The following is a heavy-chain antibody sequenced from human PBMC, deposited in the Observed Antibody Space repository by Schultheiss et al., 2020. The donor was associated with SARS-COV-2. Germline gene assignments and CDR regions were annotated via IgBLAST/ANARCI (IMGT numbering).Heavy chain of an antibody. V-gene: IGHV1-18*01. J-gene: IGHJ4*02. D-gene: IGHD1-1*01. CDR3: ARGHDPVTYPYYFDY. CDR1: GGTFSAYA. CDR2: ISAYNGNT. Sequence: ASVKVSCKVSGGTFSAYAFSWVRQAPGQGLEWMGWISAYNGNTNYAQKLQGRVTMTTDTSTSTAYMELSSLRSEDTAVYYCARGHDPVTYPYYFDYWGQGTLVTVSS.